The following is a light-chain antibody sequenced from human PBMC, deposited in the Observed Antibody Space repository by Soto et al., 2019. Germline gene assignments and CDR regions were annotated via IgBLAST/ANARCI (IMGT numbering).Light chain of an antibody. V-gene: IGKV3-11*01. Sequence: EIVLTQSPATLSLSPGERATLSCRARQRVGSYLAWYQHKPGQAPRLLSYGASNRATDIPGRFSGRGSGTDFTLTISSLESGDSAVYYCQQRDKWPRTFGQGTKLEIK. CDR1: QRVGSY. J-gene: IGKJ2*01. CDR3: QQRDKWPRT. CDR2: GAS.